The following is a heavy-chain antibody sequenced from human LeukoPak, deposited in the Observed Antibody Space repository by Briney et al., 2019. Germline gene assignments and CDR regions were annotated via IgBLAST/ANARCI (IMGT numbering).Heavy chain of an antibody. J-gene: IGHJ4*02. CDR2: IWYDGSNK. D-gene: IGHD2-2*01. CDR1: GFTFSSYG. Sequence: QPGRSLRLSCAASGFTFSSYGMHWVRQAPGKGLEWVAVIWYDGSNKYYAGSGKGRFTISRDNHKNTLYLQMKSLRAEDTAVYYCARETYLAPAVNWGQGTLVTVSS. CDR3: ARETYLAPAVN. V-gene: IGHV3-33*01.